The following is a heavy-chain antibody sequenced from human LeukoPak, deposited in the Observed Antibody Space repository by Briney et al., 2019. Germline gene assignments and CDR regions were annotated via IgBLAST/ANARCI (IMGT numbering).Heavy chain of an antibody. J-gene: IGHJ4*02. CDR2: ISSSNIDT. CDR3: ARDGMGGYDYFDY. V-gene: IGHV3-11*05. Sequence: PGGSLRLSCAASGFTFSDLYMTWIRQAPGKGLEGVLYISSSNIDTNYADSVKGRFTVSRDNAKNSLYLQMNSLRAEDTAVYYCARDGMGGYDYFDYWGQGTLVTVSS. CDR1: GFTFSDLY. D-gene: IGHD5-12*01.